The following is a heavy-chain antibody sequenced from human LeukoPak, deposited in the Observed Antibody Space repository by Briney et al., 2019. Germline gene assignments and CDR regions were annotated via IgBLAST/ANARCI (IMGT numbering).Heavy chain of an antibody. J-gene: IGHJ3*02. D-gene: IGHD4/OR15-4a*01. CDR1: GGSFSGYY. Sequence: SETLSLTCAVYGGSFSGYYWSWIRQPPGKGLEWIGEINHSGSTNHNPSLKSRVTISVDTSKNQFSLKLSSVTAADTAVYYCARRPATIALGYAFDIWGQGTMVTVSS. V-gene: IGHV4-34*01. CDR3: ARRPATIALGYAFDI. CDR2: INHSGST.